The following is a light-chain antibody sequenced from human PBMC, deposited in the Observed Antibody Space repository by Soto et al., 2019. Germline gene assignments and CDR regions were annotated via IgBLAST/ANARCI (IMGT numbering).Light chain of an antibody. CDR2: TLS. CDR3: MQRIEFPRT. J-gene: IGKJ5*01. V-gene: IGKV2-40*01. Sequence: DIVMSQTPLSLPVTPGEPPYISCRSSQSLLDSDDGNTYLDWYLQKPGQSPQLLXYTLSYRASGVPDRSSGSGSGTDCTLKISRVEAEDVGVYYCMQRIEFPRTFGQGTRLEIK. CDR1: QSLLDSDDGNTY.